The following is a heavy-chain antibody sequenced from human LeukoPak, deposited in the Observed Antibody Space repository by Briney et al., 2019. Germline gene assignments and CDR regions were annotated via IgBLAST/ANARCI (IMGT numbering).Heavy chain of an antibody. CDR2: INTNTGNP. CDR1: GYTFTSYG. J-gene: IGHJ4*02. D-gene: IGHD2-15*01. Sequence: ASVKVSCKASGYTFTSYGISWVRQAPGQGLEWMGWINTNTGNPTYAQGFTGRFVFSLDTSVSTAYLQISSLKAEDTAVYYCARDYCSGGSCYSKGFDYWGQGTLVTVSS. CDR3: ARDYCSGGSCYSKGFDY. V-gene: IGHV7-4-1*02.